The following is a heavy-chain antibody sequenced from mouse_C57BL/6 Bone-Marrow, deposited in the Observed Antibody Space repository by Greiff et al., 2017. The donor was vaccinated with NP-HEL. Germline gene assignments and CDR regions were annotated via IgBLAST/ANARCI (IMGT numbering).Heavy chain of an antibody. Sequence: EVQVVESGEGLVKPGGSLKLSCAASGFTFSSYAMSWVRQTPEKRLEWVAYISSGGDYIYYADTVKGRFTISRDNARNTLYLQMSSLKSEDTAMYYCTRDTPYYYDYYAMDYWGQGTSVTVSS. J-gene: IGHJ4*01. CDR2: ISSGGDYI. CDR3: TRDTPYYYDYYAMDY. D-gene: IGHD1-1*01. V-gene: IGHV5-9-1*02. CDR1: GFTFSSYA.